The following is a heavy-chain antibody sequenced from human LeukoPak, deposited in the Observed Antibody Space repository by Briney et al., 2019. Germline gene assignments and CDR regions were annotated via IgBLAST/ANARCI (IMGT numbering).Heavy chain of an antibody. CDR2: IYAGGST. CDR3: ARDPTGASV. D-gene: IGHD1-14*01. Sequence: GGSERLSCAASGFSVSNNYISWVRQPPGKGLEWISVIYAGGSTFYTDSVKGRFTTSRDNSKNTVYLQMDRLTPEDTAVYYCARDPTGASVWGRGTTVTVCS. CDR1: GFSVSNNY. V-gene: IGHV3-53*01. J-gene: IGHJ6*04.